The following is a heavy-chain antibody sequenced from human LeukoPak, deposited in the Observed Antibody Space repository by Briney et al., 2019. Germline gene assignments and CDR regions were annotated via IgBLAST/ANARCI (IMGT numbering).Heavy chain of an antibody. Sequence: GGSLRLSCAASGFTFSSYCMSWVRQAPGKGLEWVANIKEDGSEKYDVDSVKGRFTISRDNAKNSMSLQMNGLRAEDTAVYYCARDPVAGTGYFDYWGQGTLVTVSS. V-gene: IGHV3-7*01. CDR3: ARDPVAGTGYFDY. CDR2: IKEDGSEK. D-gene: IGHD6-19*01. J-gene: IGHJ4*02. CDR1: GFTFSSYC.